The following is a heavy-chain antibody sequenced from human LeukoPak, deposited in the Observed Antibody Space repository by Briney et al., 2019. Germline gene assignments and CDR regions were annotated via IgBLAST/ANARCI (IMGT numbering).Heavy chain of an antibody. CDR1: GFTFTNYA. D-gene: IGHD2-15*01. CDR3: AKGEGASCYSSSDY. V-gene: IGHV3-23*01. CDR2: ISGSGEGT. J-gene: IGHJ4*02. Sequence: GGSLRLSCAASGFTFTNYAMSWARQAPGKGLEWVSAISGSGEGTYYADSVRGRFTISRDNSKNTLYLQMNSLTAGDTAVYFCAKGEGASCYSSSDYWGQGTLVTVSS.